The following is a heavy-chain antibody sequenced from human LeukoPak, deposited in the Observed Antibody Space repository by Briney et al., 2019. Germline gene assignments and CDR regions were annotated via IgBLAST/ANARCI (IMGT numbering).Heavy chain of an antibody. V-gene: IGHV4-59*08. Sequence: SETLSLTCTVSGGSISSYYWSWIRQPPGKGLEWIGHIYYSGSTYYNPSLKSRVTISVDTSKNQFSLKLSSVTAADTAVYYCARLSAAYSGSYYSYYYYGMDVWGQGTTVTVSS. CDR3: ARLSAAYSGSYYSYYYYGMDV. CDR2: IYYSGST. D-gene: IGHD1-26*01. J-gene: IGHJ6*02. CDR1: GGSISSYY.